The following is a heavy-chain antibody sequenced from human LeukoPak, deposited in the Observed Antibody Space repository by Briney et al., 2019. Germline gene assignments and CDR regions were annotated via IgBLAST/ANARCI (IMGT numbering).Heavy chain of an antibody. CDR3: TTDLGLTMIRGVIVY. V-gene: IGHV3-15*01. J-gene: IGHJ4*02. CDR2: IKSKGDGETT. CDR1: GFTFTNAW. D-gene: IGHD3-10*01. Sequence: GGSLTLSCAASGFTFTNAWMTWIRQAPGKGLEWVGRIKSKGDGETTDYAAPVKGRFSMSRDDSKATMYLQMYSLEAEDTAVYYCTTDLGLTMIRGVIVYWGQGALVTVSS.